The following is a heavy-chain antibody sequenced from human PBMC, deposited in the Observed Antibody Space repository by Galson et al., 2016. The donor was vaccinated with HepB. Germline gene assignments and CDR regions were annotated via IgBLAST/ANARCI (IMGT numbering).Heavy chain of an antibody. CDR2: FYYGGDT. D-gene: IGHD3-10*01. V-gene: IGHV4-39*07. CDR3: ARAYRGRWYFDL. CDR1: GDSITSSSYH. Sequence: SETLSLTCSVSGDSITSSSYHWGWIRQPPGKGLEWIGSFYYGGDTYYNPSLKSRVTISVDTSKNQFSLKLSSVTAADTAVYYCARAYRGRWYFDLWGRGSLVTVSS. J-gene: IGHJ2*01.